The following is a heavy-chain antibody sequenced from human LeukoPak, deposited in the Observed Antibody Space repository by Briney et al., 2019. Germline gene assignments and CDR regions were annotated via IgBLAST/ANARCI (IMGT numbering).Heavy chain of an antibody. J-gene: IGHJ4*02. CDR3: ARDGSIAGIAAVFDY. V-gene: IGHV3-30-3*01. CDR1: GFTFSSYA. CDR2: ISYDGSNK. D-gene: IGHD6-13*01. Sequence: PGRSLRLSCAASGFTFSSYAMHWVRQAPGKGLEWVAVISYDGSNKYYADSVKGRFTISRDNSKNMLYLQMNSLRAEDTAVYYCARDGSIAGIAAVFDYWGQGTLVTVSS.